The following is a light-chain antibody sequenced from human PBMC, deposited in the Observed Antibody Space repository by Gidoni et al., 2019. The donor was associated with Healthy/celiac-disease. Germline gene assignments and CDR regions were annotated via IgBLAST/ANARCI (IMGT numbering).Light chain of an antibody. CDR1: QSVSSY. Sequence: EIVLTQSPATLSLSPGERATLSCRASQSVSSYLAWYHQKPGQAPRLLIYDASNRATGIPARFSGRGSGTDFTLTISSLEPEDFSVYYCQQRSNWLFTFGPGTKVDIK. CDR2: DAS. J-gene: IGKJ3*01. V-gene: IGKV3-11*01. CDR3: QQRSNWLFT.